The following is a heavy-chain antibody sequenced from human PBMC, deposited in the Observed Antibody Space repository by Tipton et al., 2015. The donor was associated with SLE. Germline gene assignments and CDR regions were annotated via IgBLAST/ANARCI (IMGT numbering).Heavy chain of an antibody. CDR1: GGSISSSSYY. J-gene: IGHJ5*02. D-gene: IGHD1-20*01. CDR2: IYYSWST. Sequence: TLSLTCTVSGGSISSSSYYWGWIRQPPGKGLEWIGSIYYSWSTYYNPSLKSRVTISVDTSKNQFSLKLSSVTAADTAVYYCASPSITGTSGWFDPWGQGTLVTVSS. V-gene: IGHV4-39*07. CDR3: ASPSITGTSGWFDP.